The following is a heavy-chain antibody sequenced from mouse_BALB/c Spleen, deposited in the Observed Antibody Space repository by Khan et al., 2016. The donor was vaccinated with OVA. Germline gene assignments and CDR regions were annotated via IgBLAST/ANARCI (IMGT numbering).Heavy chain of an antibody. Sequence: QIQLVQSGPELKKPGETVKISCKASGYTFTNYGMNWVKQAPGKGLKWMGWINTYTGEPTYADDFKGRSAFSLETSASTAYLQIKNLQSEDTATYFCARSNSYWYFDVWGAGTTVTVSS. V-gene: IGHV9-3-1*01. CDR1: GYTFTNYG. CDR2: INTYTGEP. J-gene: IGHJ1*01. D-gene: IGHD4-1*02. CDR3: ARSNSYWYFDV.